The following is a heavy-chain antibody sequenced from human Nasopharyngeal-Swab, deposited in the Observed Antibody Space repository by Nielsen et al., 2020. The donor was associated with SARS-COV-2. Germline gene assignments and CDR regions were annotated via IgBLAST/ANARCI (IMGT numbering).Heavy chain of an antibody. CDR2: IYYSGST. Sequence: GSLRLSCTVSGGSISSYYWSWIRKPPGKGLEWIGYIYYSGSTNYNPSLKSRVTISVDTSKNQFSLKLSSVTAADTAVYYCARGSNAPDYWGQGTLVTVSS. J-gene: IGHJ4*02. CDR3: ARGSNAPDY. CDR1: GGSISSYY. V-gene: IGHV4-59*13.